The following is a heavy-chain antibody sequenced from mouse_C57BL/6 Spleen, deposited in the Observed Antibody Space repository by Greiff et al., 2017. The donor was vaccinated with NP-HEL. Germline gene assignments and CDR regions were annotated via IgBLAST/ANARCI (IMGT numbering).Heavy chain of an antibody. Sequence: EVKLVESEGGLVQPGSSMKLSCTASGFTFSDYYMAWVRQVPEKGLEWVANINYDGSSTYYLDSLKSRFIISRDNAKNILYLQMSSLKSEDTATYYCARDQGLDVWGTGTTVTVSS. CDR1: GFTFSDYY. J-gene: IGHJ1*03. V-gene: IGHV5-16*01. CDR3: ARDQGLDV. D-gene: IGHD3-2*02. CDR2: INYDGSST.